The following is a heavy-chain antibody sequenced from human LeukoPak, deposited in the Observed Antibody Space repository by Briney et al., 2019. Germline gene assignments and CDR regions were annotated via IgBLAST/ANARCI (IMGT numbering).Heavy chain of an antibody. CDR3: ARGKGARDY. V-gene: IGHV1-18*01. CDR1: GYTFTTYD. CDR2: ISTYNGDT. J-gene: IGHJ4*02. Sequence: ASVKVSCKASGYTFTTYDITWVRQAPGQGLEWMGWISTYNGDTDFAQKVQGRVTMTTDTSTSTAYMELRSLRSDDTAVYYCARGKGARDYWGQGTLVTVSS.